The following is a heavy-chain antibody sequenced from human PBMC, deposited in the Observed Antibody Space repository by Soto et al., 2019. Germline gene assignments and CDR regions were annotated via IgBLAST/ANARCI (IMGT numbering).Heavy chain of an antibody. V-gene: IGHV1-69*13. Sequence: ASVKVSCKASGGTFSSYAISWVRQAPGQGLEWMGGIIPIFGTANYAQKFQGRVTITADESTSTAYTELSSLRSEDTAVYYCARDMYGSGSYTPGYWGQGTLVTVSS. CDR3: ARDMYGSGSYTPGY. J-gene: IGHJ4*02. D-gene: IGHD3-10*01. CDR1: GGTFSSYA. CDR2: IIPIFGTA.